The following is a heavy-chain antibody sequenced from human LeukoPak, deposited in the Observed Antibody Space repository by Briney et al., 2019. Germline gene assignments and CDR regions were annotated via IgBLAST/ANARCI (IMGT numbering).Heavy chain of an antibody. CDR3: ARVSRWNDWAFEG. J-gene: IGHJ4*02. V-gene: IGHV3-66*01. Sequence: GGSLRLSCAVSGFTVSSNYMSWVRQAPGKGLEWVSLIYSGGSTYSADSVKGRFTISRDNSKNTLYLQMNSLRAEDTAVYYCARVSRWNDWAFEGWGQGTLVTVSS. CDR1: GFTVSSNY. CDR2: IYSGGST. D-gene: IGHD1-1*01.